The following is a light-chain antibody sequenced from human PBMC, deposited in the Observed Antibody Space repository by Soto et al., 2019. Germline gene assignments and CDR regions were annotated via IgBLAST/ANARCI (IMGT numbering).Light chain of an antibody. CDR2: GAS. CDR3: QRYDSFRT. CDR1: QSVRSNF. V-gene: IGKV3-20*01. Sequence: PGARATLSCRASQSVRSNFLAWYQQKPGQAPRLLIYGASNRATGIPDRFSGSGSGTDFTLTITRLEPEDFAMYYCQRYDSFRTFGQGTKVEI. J-gene: IGKJ1*01.